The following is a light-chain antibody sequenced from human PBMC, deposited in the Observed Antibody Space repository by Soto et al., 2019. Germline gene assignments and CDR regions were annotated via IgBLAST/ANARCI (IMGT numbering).Light chain of an antibody. Sequence: SVLTQSPSASGTPGQRVTISCSGSSSNIGSNYVYWYQQLPGTAPKLLIYRNNQRPSGVPDRFSGSKSGTSASLAISGLRSEDEADYYCAAWDDSLSGGVFGGGTKLTVL. CDR2: RNN. CDR1: SSNIGSNY. V-gene: IGLV1-47*01. CDR3: AAWDDSLSGGV. J-gene: IGLJ2*01.